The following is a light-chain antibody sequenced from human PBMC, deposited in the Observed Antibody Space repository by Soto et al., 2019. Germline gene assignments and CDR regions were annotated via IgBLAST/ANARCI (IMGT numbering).Light chain of an antibody. CDR2: DAS. CDR3: QQRSNWPPIT. V-gene: IGKV3-11*01. CDR1: QSVSSY. J-gene: IGKJ5*01. Sequence: ELVLTPSPATLSLSPGARSPLSCRASQSVSSYLAWYQQKPGQAPRLLIYDASNRATGIPARFSGSGSGTDFTLTISSLEPEDFAVYYCQQRSNWPPITFGQGTRLEIK.